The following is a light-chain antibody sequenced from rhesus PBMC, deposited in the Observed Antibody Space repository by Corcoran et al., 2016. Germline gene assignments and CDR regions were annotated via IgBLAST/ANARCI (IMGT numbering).Light chain of an antibody. V-gene: IGKV1-22*01. Sequence: DIQMTQSPSSLSASVGDTVTITCRASQGIRSWLAWYTPKPGKAPKLLIYKAARLQSGVPSRFSGSGSGTDFTLTSSSLQSEDFATYYCQQYSSRFTFGPGTKLDIK. CDR2: KAA. CDR3: QQYSSRFT. J-gene: IGKJ3*01. CDR1: QGIRSW.